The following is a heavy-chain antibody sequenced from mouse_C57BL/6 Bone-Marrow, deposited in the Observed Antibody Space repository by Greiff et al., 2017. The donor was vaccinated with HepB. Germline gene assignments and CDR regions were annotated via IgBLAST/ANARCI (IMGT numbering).Heavy chain of an antibody. Sequence: VQLQQSGAELVRPGASVKLSCTASGFNFKDDYMHWVKQRPEQGLEWIGWIDPENGDTEYASKFQAKATITADTSSNTAYLQLSSLTSEDTAVYYCTTSYGSSSAYWGQGTLVTVSA. V-gene: IGHV14-4*01. CDR1: GFNFKDDY. J-gene: IGHJ3*01. D-gene: IGHD1-1*01. CDR2: IDPENGDT. CDR3: TTSYGSSSAY.